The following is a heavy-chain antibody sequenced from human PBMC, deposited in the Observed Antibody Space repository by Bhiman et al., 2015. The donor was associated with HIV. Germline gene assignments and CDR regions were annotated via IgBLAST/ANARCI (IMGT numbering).Heavy chain of an antibody. CDR3: AKGLNWNYVVNLGGGFDY. Sequence: QVQLLESGGGVVQPGRSLRLSCAASGFTFSSYGMHWVRQAPGKGLEWVAVISYDGSHKYYADSVKGRFTISRDNSKNTLYLQLNSLRAEDTAVYYCAKGLNWNYVVNLGGGFDYWGQGTLVTVSS. J-gene: IGHJ4*02. CDR2: ISYDGSHK. D-gene: IGHD1-7*01. V-gene: IGHV3-30*18. CDR1: GFTFSSYG.